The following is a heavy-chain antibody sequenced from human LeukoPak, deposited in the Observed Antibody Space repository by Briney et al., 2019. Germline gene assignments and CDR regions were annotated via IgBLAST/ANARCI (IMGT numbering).Heavy chain of an antibody. CDR2: IYYSGST. J-gene: IGHJ4*02. D-gene: IGHD3-9*01. CDR3: ARVSITIFFDY. Sequence: SETLSLTCAVSGYSLSSGYYWGWIRQPPGKGREWIGYIYYSGSTNYNPSLKSRVTISVDTSKNQFSLKLSSVTAADTAVYYCARVSITIFFDYWGQGTLVTVAS. V-gene: IGHV4-61*01. CDR1: GYSLSSGYY.